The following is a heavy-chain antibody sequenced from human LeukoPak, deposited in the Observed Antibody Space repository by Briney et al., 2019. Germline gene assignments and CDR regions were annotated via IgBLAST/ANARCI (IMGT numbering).Heavy chain of an antibody. J-gene: IGHJ4*02. CDR1: EFIFSDYA. D-gene: IGHD6-19*01. CDR2: IDKTTYPT. Sequence: PGGSLRLSCAASEFIFSDYAMGWVHQAPGKGLEWVSTIDKTTYPTFYADSVKGRFTISRDNSKNTLYLQMNSLRTEDTAVYFCAKFEGATIPGWFNDYWGQGILVTVSS. CDR3: AKFEGATIPGWFNDY. V-gene: IGHV3-23*05.